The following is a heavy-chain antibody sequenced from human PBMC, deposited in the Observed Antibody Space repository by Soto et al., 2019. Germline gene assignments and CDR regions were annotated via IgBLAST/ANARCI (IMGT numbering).Heavy chain of an antibody. CDR2: IKQDGGEK. CDR1: GSTFINYW. V-gene: IGHV3-7*03. CDR3: ARTKANKWLDP. Sequence: RLSCAVSGSTFINYWMSWVRQAPGKGLEWVANIKQDGGEKYYVDSVKGRFTISRDNAKNSLYWQMNSLRAEDTAVYYWARTKANKWLDPWGQGTMVTVYS. J-gene: IGHJ5*02. D-gene: IGHD1-26*01.